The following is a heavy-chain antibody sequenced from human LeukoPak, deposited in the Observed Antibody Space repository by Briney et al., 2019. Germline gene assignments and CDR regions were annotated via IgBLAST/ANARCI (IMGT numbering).Heavy chain of an antibody. J-gene: IGHJ4*02. D-gene: IGHD3-3*01. V-gene: IGHV1-2*02. CDR3: ATSIRSGYNWNSFDY. CDR2: INPNSGGT. CDR1: GYTFTVFC. Sequence: ASVKVSCKASGYTFTVFCIHWVRQAPGQGLEWMGRINPNSGGTNYAQKFQGRVTMTRDTSISTAYMELSRLRSDDTAIYYCATSIRSGYNWNSFDYWGQGTLVTVSS.